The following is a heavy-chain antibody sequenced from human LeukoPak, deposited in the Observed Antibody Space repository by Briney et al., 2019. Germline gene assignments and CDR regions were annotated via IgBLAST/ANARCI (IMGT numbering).Heavy chain of an antibody. CDR3: AKDRSDSSRWYAGSH. V-gene: IGHV3-11*01. CDR1: GFTISDYY. J-gene: IGHJ4*02. D-gene: IGHD6-13*01. Sequence: GGSLRLSCAASGFTISDYYMSWIRQAPGKGLEWVSYISETYSTIYYSDSVKGRFTISRDNAKNSLYLQMNSLRAEDTAVYFCAKDRSDSSRWYAGSHWGQGTLVTVSS. CDR2: ISETYSTI.